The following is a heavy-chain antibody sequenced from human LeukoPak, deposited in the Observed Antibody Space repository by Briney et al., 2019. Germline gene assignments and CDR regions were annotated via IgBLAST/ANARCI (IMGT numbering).Heavy chain of an antibody. J-gene: IGHJ3*02. Sequence: GASVKVSCKASAGTFSSYAISWVRQARGQGLEWMGRIIPVFGTANYAQQFQGRVTITTDESPSPASMELSSLRSKDTAVYYCARPPPYDLWSGPPGPDQDAIAIWGQPTMVSTSS. D-gene: IGHD3-3*01. V-gene: IGHV1-69*05. CDR3: ARPPPYDLWSGPPGPDQDAIAI. CDR2: IIPVFGTA. CDR1: AGTFSSYA.